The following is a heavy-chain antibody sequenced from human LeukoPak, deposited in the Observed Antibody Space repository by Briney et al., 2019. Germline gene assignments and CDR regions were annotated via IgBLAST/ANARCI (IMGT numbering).Heavy chain of an antibody. V-gene: IGHV3-11*01. J-gene: IGHJ6*02. Sequence: GGSLRLSCAASGFTFSDYYMSWIRQAPGKGLEWVSYISSSGSTIYYADSVKGRFTISRDNAKNSLYLQMNSLRAEDTAVYYCARGVRDYYGSGPRRSYYYGMDVWGQGTTVTVSS. CDR2: ISSSGSTI. CDR3: ARGVRDYYGSGPRRSYYYGMDV. CDR1: GFTFSDYY. D-gene: IGHD3-10*01.